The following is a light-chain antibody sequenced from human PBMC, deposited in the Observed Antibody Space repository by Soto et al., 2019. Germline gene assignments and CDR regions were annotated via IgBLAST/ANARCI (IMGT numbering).Light chain of an antibody. CDR2: GAS. J-gene: IGKJ5*01. CDR3: QQRYNWPVT. Sequence: EIVLTQSPGTLSLSPGERATLSCRASQSVSNNYLAWYQQKPGQAPRLLIYGASTRAADVPARFSGGGSGTEFTLTISSLQSEDFAEYHCQQRYNWPVTFGQGTRLEIK. CDR1: QSVSNN. V-gene: IGKV3-15*01.